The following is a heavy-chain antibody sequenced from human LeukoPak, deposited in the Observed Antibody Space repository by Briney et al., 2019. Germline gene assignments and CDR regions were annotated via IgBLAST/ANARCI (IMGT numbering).Heavy chain of an antibody. J-gene: IGHJ4*02. CDR2: INPILGTV. CDR3: ARAPSNYYGSGSLNY. CDR1: GGTFSNYA. D-gene: IGHD3-10*01. Sequence: SVKVSCKASGGTFSNYAFSWVRQAPGQGLERMGVINPILGTVNYAQNFQARVTITADKSTSTAYMELSSLRSDDTAVYYCARAPSNYYGSGSLNYWGQGTLVTVSS. V-gene: IGHV1-69*10.